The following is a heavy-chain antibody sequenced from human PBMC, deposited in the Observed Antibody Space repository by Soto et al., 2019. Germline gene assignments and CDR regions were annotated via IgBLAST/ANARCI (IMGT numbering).Heavy chain of an antibody. V-gene: IGHV3-33*01. CDR2: IWYDGSNK. Sequence: TGGSLRLSCAASGFTFSSYGMHWVRQAPGKGLEWVAVIWYDGSNKYYADSVKGRFTISRDNSKNTLYLQMNSLGAEDTAVYYCARERVPPRYVFGEMTYYYDSSGYYPDYWGQGTLVTVSS. CDR1: GFTFSSYG. CDR3: ARERVPPRYVFGEMTYYYDSSGYYPDY. J-gene: IGHJ4*02. D-gene: IGHD3-22*01.